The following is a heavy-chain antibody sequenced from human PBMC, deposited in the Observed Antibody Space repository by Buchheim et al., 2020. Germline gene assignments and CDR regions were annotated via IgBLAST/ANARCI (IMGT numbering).Heavy chain of an antibody. CDR1: GGSISSYY. J-gene: IGHJ6*02. CDR2: IYYSGST. Sequence: QVQLQESGPGLVKPSETLSLTCTVSGGSISSYYWSWIRQPPGKGLEWIGYIYYSGSTNYNPSLKSRVTISVATSKNHFSLKLSSVTAADTAVYYCAGGGLSGVLKGYYGMDVWGQGTT. D-gene: IGHD2-15*01. V-gene: IGHV4-59*01. CDR3: AGGGLSGVLKGYYGMDV.